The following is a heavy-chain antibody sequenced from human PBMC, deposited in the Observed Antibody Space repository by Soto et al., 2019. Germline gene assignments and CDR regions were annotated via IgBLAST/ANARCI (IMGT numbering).Heavy chain of an antibody. J-gene: IGHJ6*02. Sequence: PGGSLRLSCAASGFTFSSYWMSWVRQAPGKGLEWVAKVKPDGSEKYYVDSVKGRFTISRDNAKISLYLQMNSLRAEDTAVYYCARVDTSILHYGLDVWGQGTTVTVSS. V-gene: IGHV3-7*01. CDR3: ARVDTSILHYGLDV. CDR1: GFTFSSYW. D-gene: IGHD2-21*01. CDR2: VKPDGSEK.